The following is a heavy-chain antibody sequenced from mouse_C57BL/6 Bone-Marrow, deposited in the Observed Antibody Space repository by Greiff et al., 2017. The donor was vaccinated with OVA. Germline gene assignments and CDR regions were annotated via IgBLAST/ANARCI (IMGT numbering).Heavy chain of an antibody. J-gene: IGHJ4*01. CDR1: GFTFSDYG. Sequence: EVMLVESGGGLVKPGGSLKLSCAASGFTFSDYGMHWVRQAPEKGLEWVAYISSGSSTIYSADTVKGRFTISRDHAKHTLFLQMTSLRSEDTAMYYCARLGIYYYGSSLYWYAMDYWGQGTSVTVSS. D-gene: IGHD1-1*01. CDR2: ISSGSSTI. CDR3: ARLGIYYYGSSLYWYAMDY. V-gene: IGHV5-17*01.